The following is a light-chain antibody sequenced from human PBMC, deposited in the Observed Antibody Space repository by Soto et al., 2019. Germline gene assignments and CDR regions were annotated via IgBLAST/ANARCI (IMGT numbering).Light chain of an antibody. Sequence: DVQMTQSTSSLYASVGATITTTCQATQDISNYLNWYQQKPGEAPKLLIYDASKLETGVPSRFSGSGSGTDFTFTISSLQPEDFATYHCQQYDHLPITFGQGTRLEIK. CDR3: QQYDHLPIT. J-gene: IGKJ5*01. CDR2: DAS. CDR1: QDISNY. V-gene: IGKV1-33*01.